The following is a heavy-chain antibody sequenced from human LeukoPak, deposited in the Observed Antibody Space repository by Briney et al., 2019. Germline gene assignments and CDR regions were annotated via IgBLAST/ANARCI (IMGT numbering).Heavy chain of an antibody. D-gene: IGHD3-22*01. Sequence: SETLSLTCTVSGYSISSGYYWGWIRQPPGKGLEWIGSIYHSGSTYYNPSLKSRVTISVDTSKNQFSLKLSSVTAADTAVYYCARHYLPRDYYDSSGYYDYWGQGTLVTVSS. V-gene: IGHV4-38-2*02. J-gene: IGHJ4*01. CDR2: IYHSGST. CDR1: GYSISSGYY. CDR3: ARHYLPRDYYDSSGYYDY.